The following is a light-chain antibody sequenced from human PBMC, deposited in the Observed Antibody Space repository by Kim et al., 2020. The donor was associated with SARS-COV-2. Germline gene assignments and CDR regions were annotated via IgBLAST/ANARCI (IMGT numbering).Light chain of an antibody. J-gene: IGLJ1*01. CDR1: SSDVGGYNY. Sequence: GQSITIPCTGTSSDVGGYNYVSWYQQHPGKAPKLMIYDVSNRPSGVSNRFSGSKSGNTASLTISGLQTEDEADYYCTSYRSGSTYVFGIGTKVTVL. CDR2: DVS. V-gene: IGLV2-14*03. CDR3: TSYRSGSTYV.